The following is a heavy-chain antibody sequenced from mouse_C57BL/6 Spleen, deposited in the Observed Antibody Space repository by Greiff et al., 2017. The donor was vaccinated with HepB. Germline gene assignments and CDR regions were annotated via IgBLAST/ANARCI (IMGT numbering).Heavy chain of an antibody. CDR1: GYTFTSYW. CDR3: ARKADYYGSSWAY. J-gene: IGHJ3*01. V-gene: IGHV1-55*01. D-gene: IGHD1-1*01. Sequence: QVQLQQPGAELVKPGASVKMSCKASGYTFTSYWITWVKQRPGQGLEWIGDIYPGSGSTNYNEKFKSKATLTVDTSSSTAYMQLSSLTSEDSAVYDCARKADYYGSSWAYWGQGTLVTVSA. CDR2: IYPGSGST.